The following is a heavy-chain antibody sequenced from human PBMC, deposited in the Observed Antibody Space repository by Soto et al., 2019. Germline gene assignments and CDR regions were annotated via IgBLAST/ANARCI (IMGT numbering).Heavy chain of an antibody. CDR1: GGSISSSSYY. D-gene: IGHD2-2*01. J-gene: IGHJ5*02. CDR2: IYYSGST. V-gene: IGHV4-39*01. Sequence: QLQLQESGPGLVKPSEPLSLTCTVSGGSISSSSYYWGWIRQPPGKGLEWIGSIYYSGSTYYNPSLKSRVTISIDTSKNQFSLKLSSVTAADTAVYYCARHARYQLLTNWFDPWGQGTLVTVSS. CDR3: ARHARYQLLTNWFDP.